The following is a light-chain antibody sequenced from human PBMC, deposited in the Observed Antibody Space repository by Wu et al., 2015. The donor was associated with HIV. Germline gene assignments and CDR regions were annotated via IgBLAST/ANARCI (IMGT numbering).Light chain of an antibody. V-gene: IGKV3-20*01. CDR2: GAS. J-gene: IGKJ2*03. CDR1: QNLTNS. CDR3: QQFGASPPYS. Sequence: DIVLTQSPGTLSLSSGERATLSCRASQNLTNSLAWYQQRPGQPPRLLIYGASTRATGIPDRFSGSASASASGTDFTLTISRLEPEDFAVYYCQQFGASPPYSFGQGTKLEIK.